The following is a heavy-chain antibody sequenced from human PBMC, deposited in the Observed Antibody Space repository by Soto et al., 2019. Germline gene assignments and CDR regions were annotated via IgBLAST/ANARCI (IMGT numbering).Heavy chain of an antibody. V-gene: IGHV3-48*01. CDR2: IGIGSSTK. CDR3: ARDQLYYNDISGRPLNAFDV. J-gene: IGHJ3*01. Sequence: PGGSLRPSCAASGFPFGNYGMNWVRQVPGKGREGVSYIGIGSSTKYYADSVKGRFTISRDNAKNSLYLQMNSLRAEDTAVYYCARDQLYYNDISGRPLNAFDVWGQGTMVTVSS. D-gene: IGHD3-22*01. CDR1: GFPFGNYG.